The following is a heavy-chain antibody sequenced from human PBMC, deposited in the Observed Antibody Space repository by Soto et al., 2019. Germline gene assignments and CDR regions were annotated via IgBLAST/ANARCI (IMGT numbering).Heavy chain of an antibody. V-gene: IGHV1-3*01. CDR2: INAGNGNT. CDR1: GYTFTSYA. D-gene: IGHD6-19*01. J-gene: IGHJ6*02. CDR3: ARDGGQWLGSYYDSMVV. Sequence: QVQLVQSGAEVKKPGASVKVSCKASGYTFTSYAMHWVRQAPGQRLEWMGWINAGNGNTKYSQKFQGRVTITRDTSASTAYMELSSLRSEDTAVYYCARDGGQWLGSYYDSMVVWGQGMKVIVSS.